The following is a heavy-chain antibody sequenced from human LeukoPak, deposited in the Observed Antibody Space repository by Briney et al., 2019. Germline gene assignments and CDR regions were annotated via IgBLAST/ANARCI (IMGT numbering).Heavy chain of an antibody. CDR3: AREREYSGYGSGGIVDY. D-gene: IGHD5-12*01. Sequence: TSQTLSLTCTVSGGSISSGGYYWSWIRQPPGKGLEWIGYIYYSGGTDYNPSLKSRVSISVDTSKSQFSLKLSSVTAADTAVYYCAREREYSGYGSGGIVDYWGQGTLVTVSS. J-gene: IGHJ4*02. CDR2: IYYSGGT. CDR1: GGSISSGGYY. V-gene: IGHV4-30-4*01.